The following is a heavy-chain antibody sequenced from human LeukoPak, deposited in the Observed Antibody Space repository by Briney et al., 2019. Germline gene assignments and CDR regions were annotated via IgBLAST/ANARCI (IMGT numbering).Heavy chain of an antibody. J-gene: IGHJ3*02. D-gene: IGHD2-15*01. Sequence: SVKVSCKASGGTFSSYAISWVRQAPGQGLEWMGRIIPILGIANYAQKFQGRVTITADKSTSTAYMELSSLRSEDTAVYYCARRGQRAAHAFDIWGQGTMVTVSS. CDR2: IIPILGIA. V-gene: IGHV1-69*04. CDR3: ARRGQRAAHAFDI. CDR1: GGTFSSYA.